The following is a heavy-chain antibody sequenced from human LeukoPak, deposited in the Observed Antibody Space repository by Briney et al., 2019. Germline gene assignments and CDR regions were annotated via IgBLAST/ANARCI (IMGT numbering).Heavy chain of an antibody. D-gene: IGHD5-12*01. CDR2: ISDSGAST. CDR1: GFTFTTYA. Sequence: GGSLRLSCAASGFTFTTYAMSWVRQAPGKGLEWVSTISDSGASTYYADSVKGRFTISRDNPKNTLYLQMNSLRAEDTAVYYCAKSHSVGYRGYFDYWGQGTLVTVYS. CDR3: AKSHSVGYRGYFDY. J-gene: IGHJ4*02. V-gene: IGHV3-23*01.